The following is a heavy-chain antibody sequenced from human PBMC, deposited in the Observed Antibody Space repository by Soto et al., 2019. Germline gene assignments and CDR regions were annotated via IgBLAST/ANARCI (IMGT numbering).Heavy chain of an antibody. Sequence: SLRLSCAASGFSFSSSVMHWVRQAPCKGLEWVTVISSDESHKFYADSVKGRFTVSRDNSKGTLYLQMNSLRTDDTAVYYCGSDYNNNWCVDTWGKGGMVTVSS. V-gene: IGHV3-30*03. J-gene: IGHJ6*04. CDR2: ISSDESHK. CDR1: GFSFSSSV. CDR3: GSDYNNNWCVDT. D-gene: IGHD1-1*01.